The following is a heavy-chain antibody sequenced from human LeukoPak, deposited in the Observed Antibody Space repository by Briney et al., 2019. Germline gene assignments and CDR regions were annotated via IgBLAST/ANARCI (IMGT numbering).Heavy chain of an antibody. V-gene: IGHV4-59*01. J-gene: IGHJ3*02. CDR3: ARDVSVCSGGSCYSVNAFDI. CDR2: IYYSGST. D-gene: IGHD2-15*01. CDR1: GGSISTYY. Sequence: SETLSLTCAVSGGSISTYYWSWVRQPPGKGLEWIGYIYYSGSTNYNPSLNSRVTISVDPSKNQFSPKLNSVTTADTAVYYCARDVSVCSGGSCYSVNAFDIWGQGAMVTVSS.